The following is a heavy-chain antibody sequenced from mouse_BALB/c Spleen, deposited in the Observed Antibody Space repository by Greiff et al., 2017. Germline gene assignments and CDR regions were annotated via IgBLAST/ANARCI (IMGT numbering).Heavy chain of an antibody. CDR1: GDSITSGY. Sequence: EVKLMESGPSLVKPSQTLSLTCSVTGDSITSGYWNWIRKFPGNKLEYMGYISYSGSTYYNPSLKSRISITRDTSKSQYYLQLHSVTTEDTATYYCAISARYRNWFAYWGQGTLVTVSA. CDR2: ISYSGST. J-gene: IGHJ3*01. V-gene: IGHV3-8*02. CDR3: AISARYRNWFAY.